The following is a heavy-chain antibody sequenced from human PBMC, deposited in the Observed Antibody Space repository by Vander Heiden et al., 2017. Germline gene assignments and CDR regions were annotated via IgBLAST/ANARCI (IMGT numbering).Heavy chain of an antibody. J-gene: IGHJ4*02. CDR2: IYYSGST. CDR3: ARHGGYSYGYRRGSFDY. Sequence: QLQLQESGPGLAKPSETLSLTCTVSGGSISSSSYYWGWIRQPPGKGLEWIGSIYYSGSTYYNPSLKSRVTISVDTSKNQFSLKLSSVTAADTAVYYCARHGGYSYGYRRGSFDYWGQGTLVTVSS. V-gene: IGHV4-39*01. D-gene: IGHD5-18*01. CDR1: GGSISSSSYY.